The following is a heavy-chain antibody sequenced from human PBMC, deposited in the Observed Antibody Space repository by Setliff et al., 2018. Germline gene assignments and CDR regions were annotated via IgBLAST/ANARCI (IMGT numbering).Heavy chain of an antibody. CDR3: TPWTGTSRLHY. D-gene: IGHD1-7*01. J-gene: IGHJ4*02. Sequence: GGSLRLSCAASGFTFSSYSMNWVRQAPGKGLEWVGFIRGKPSSGTTEYAASVKGRFTISRDDSKSIAYLQMSSLKTEDTALYYCTPWTGTSRLHYWGQGTLVTVSS. V-gene: IGHV3-49*04. CDR1: GFTFSSYS. CDR2: IRGKPSSGTT.